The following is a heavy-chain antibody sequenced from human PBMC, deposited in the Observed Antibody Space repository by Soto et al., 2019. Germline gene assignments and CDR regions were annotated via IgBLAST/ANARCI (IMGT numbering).Heavy chain of an antibody. V-gene: IGHV3-30*01. J-gene: IGHJ4*02. CDR1: GFTFSSYA. Sequence: SLRLSCAASGFTFSSYAIHWVRHAPGKGLEWVAVISYDGSNKYYADSVKGRFTISRDNSKNTLYLQMNSLRAEDTAVYYCARDHYYDSSGYYYDYWGQGTLVTVSS. CDR3: ARDHYYDSSGYYYDY. D-gene: IGHD3-22*01. CDR2: ISYDGSNK.